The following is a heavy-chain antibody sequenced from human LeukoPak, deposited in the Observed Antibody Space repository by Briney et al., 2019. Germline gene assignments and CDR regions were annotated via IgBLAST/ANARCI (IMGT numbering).Heavy chain of an antibody. Sequence: PSETLSLTCTVSGGSISSYYWSWIRQPPGKGLEWIGYIYYSGSTKYNPSLKSRVTISVDTSKTQFSLRLSSVTAADTAVYYCAREGCSSPGGMCAFDIWGQGTMVTVSS. J-gene: IGHJ3*02. CDR2: IYYSGST. CDR3: AREGCSSPGGMCAFDI. CDR1: GGSISSYY. V-gene: IGHV4-59*12. D-gene: IGHD6-6*01.